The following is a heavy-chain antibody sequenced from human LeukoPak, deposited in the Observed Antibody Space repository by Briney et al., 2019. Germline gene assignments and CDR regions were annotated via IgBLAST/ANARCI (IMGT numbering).Heavy chain of an antibody. D-gene: IGHD3-3*01. Sequence: SVKLSCKASGGTFSSYAISWVRQGPGQGLEWMGGIIPIFGTANYAQKFQGRGTITTDESTSTAYMELSSLRSEDTAVYYCATHPRGYDFWSCYSFDYWGQGTLVTVSS. V-gene: IGHV1-69*05. J-gene: IGHJ4*02. CDR1: GGTFSSYA. CDR2: IIPIFGTA. CDR3: ATHPRGYDFWSCYSFDY.